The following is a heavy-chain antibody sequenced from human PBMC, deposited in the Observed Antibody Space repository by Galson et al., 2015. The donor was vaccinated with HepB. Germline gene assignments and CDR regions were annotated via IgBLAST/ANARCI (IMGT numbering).Heavy chain of an antibody. CDR1: GGTFISYA. CDR2: IIPTLRTA. V-gene: IGHV1-69*13. D-gene: IGHD6-6*01. J-gene: IGHJ6*03. CDR3: ARGRIADRNLYQYYLDV. Sequence: SVKVSCKASGGTFISYAISWVRQAPGQGLEWMGGIIPTLRTANYAQRFQDRLTINADDSTSTAYMGLSSLRSEDTAVYYCARGRIADRNLYQYYLDVWGRGTTVTVSS.